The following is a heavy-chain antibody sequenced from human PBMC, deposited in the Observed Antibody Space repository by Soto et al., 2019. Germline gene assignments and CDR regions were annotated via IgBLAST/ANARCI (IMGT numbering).Heavy chain of an antibody. J-gene: IGHJ6*03. CDR3: ARSPSDLYSSSWYPYYYMYV. D-gene: IGHD6-13*01. V-gene: IGHV1-18*01. CDR2: ISAYNGNT. Sequence: ASVKVSCKASGYTFTSYGISWVRQAPGQGLEWMGWISAYNGNTNYAQKLQGRVTMTTDTSTSTAYMELRSLRSDDTAVYYCARSPSDLYSSSWYPYYYMYVWGKGTTVTVSS. CDR1: GYTFTSYG.